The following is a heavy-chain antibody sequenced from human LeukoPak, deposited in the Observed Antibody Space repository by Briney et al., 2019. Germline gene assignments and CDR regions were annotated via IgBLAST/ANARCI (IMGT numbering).Heavy chain of an antibody. D-gene: IGHD6-13*01. Sequence: ASVKVSCKASGYTFTGYYMHWVRQAPGQGLEWMGWINPNSGGTNYAQKFQGRVTMTRDTSISTAYMELSRLRSDDTAVYYCARDRIIAAAGLHNWFDPWGQGTLVTVSS. CDR2: INPNSGGT. CDR3: ARDRIIAAAGLHNWFDP. CDR1: GYTFTGYY. J-gene: IGHJ5*02. V-gene: IGHV1-2*02.